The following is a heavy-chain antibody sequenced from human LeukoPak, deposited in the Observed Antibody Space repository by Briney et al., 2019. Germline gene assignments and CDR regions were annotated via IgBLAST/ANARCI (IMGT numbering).Heavy chain of an antibody. Sequence: ASVKGSRKASGYTFTGCYMHWVRQAPGQRLEWMGWINPNSGDTNYAQKFQGRVTMTRDTSISTAYMELSSLRSDDTALYYCATLGRSGNYNWFDPWGQGTLVTVSS. CDR1: GYTFTGCY. V-gene: IGHV1-2*02. CDR3: ATLGRSGNYNWFDP. D-gene: IGHD1-26*01. J-gene: IGHJ5*02. CDR2: INPNSGDT.